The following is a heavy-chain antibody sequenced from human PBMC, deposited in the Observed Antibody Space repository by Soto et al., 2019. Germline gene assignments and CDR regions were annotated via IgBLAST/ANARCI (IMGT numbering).Heavy chain of an antibody. CDR3: ARVLRIVLNEVGGYFDY. J-gene: IGHJ4*02. D-gene: IGHD2-8*01. CDR1: GYRIASKA. Sequence: VSSKESGYRIASKARKWVQHENGQGLEWMGWMNPNSGNTGYAQKFQGRVTMTRNTSISTAYMELSSLRSEDTAVYYCARVLRIVLNEVGGYFDYWGQGSLVSGCS. CDR2: MNPNSGNT. V-gene: IGHV1-8*01.